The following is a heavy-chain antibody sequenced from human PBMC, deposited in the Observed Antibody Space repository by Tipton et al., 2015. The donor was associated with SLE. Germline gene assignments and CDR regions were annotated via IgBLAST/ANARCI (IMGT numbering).Heavy chain of an antibody. Sequence: LRLSCAASGFTFSSYAMSWVRQAPGKGLEWVSVIYSGGSSTYYADSVKGRFTISRDNSKNTLYLQMNSLRAEDTAVYYCAKAGHYWYFDLWGRGTLVTVSS. CDR1: GFTFSSYA. V-gene: IGHV3-23*03. CDR3: AKAGHYWYFDL. J-gene: IGHJ2*01. CDR2: IYSGGSST.